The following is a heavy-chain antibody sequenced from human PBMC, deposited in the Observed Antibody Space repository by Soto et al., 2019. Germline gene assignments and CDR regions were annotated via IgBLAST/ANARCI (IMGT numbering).Heavy chain of an antibody. D-gene: IGHD1-26*01. CDR3: ARDCGSYSLCYGMDV. V-gene: IGHV4-39*07. J-gene: IGHJ6*02. CDR1: DGSISRSTFY. Sequence: PSGTLSLTCTVSDGSISRSTFYWGWIRQPPGKGLEWIGSVHYTGSTYYNPSLKSRVTISVDSSKNHLSLKLSSVTAADTAVYYCARDCGSYSLCYGMDVWGQGTTVTVSS. CDR2: VHYTGST.